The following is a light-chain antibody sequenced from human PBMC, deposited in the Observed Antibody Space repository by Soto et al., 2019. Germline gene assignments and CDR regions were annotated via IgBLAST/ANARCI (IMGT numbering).Light chain of an antibody. CDR1: NSNIGNNY. Sequence: QSVLTQPPSLSAAPGQKVTISCSGSNSNIGNNYVSWYQQLPGTAPKLLIYESNKRPSGIPDRLSGSKSGTSATLGITGLQTGDEADYYCGTWDSSLSLWVFGGGTQLTVL. V-gene: IGLV1-51*02. CDR3: GTWDSSLSLWV. CDR2: ESN. J-gene: IGLJ3*02.